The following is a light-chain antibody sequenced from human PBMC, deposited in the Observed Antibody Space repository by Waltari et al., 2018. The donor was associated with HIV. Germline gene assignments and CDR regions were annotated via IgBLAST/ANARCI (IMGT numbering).Light chain of an antibody. CDR3: QKYDSAPWT. CDR1: QGIANY. CDR2: AAS. V-gene: IGKV1-27*01. Sequence: DIQLTQSPSSVSASVGDRVTITCRASQGIANYLAWYQQKPGKVPKLLIFAASTLQSGVPSRFSGSGSGTDFTLTISSLQPEDVATYYCQKYDSAPWTFGLGTKVEIK. J-gene: IGKJ1*01.